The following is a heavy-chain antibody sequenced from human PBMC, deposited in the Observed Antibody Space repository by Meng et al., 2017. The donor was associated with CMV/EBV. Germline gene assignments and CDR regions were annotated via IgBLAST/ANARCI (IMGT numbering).Heavy chain of an antibody. J-gene: IGHJ6*02. CDR2: IWYDGSNK. D-gene: IGHD2-15*01. CDR3: AKDLGDCSGGSCYTIGMDV. V-gene: IGHV3-33*06. Sequence: LSLTCAASGFTFSSYGMHWVRQAPGKGLEWVAVIWYDGSNKYYADSVKGRFTISRDNSKNTLYLQMNSLRAEDTAVYYCAKDLGDCSGGSCYTIGMDVWGQGTTVTVSS. CDR1: GFTFSSYG.